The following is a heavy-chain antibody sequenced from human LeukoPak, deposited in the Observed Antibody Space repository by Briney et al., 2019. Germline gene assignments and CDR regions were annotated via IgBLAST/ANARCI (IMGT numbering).Heavy chain of an antibody. CDR2: VHLSGAT. CDR1: GGSISSYY. CDR3: TRESGAFSPFGF. J-gene: IGHJ4*02. V-gene: IGHV4-59*12. Sequence: PSETLSLTCTVSGGSISSYYWCWIRQPPGKGLEWIGEVHLSGATNYNPSLESRVSMSIDKSKNHLSLEVTSVTAADTAIYYCTRESGAFSPFGFWGQGTLLTVSS. D-gene: IGHD1-26*01.